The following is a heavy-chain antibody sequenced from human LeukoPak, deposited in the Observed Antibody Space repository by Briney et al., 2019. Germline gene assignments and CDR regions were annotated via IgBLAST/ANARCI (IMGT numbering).Heavy chain of an antibody. V-gene: IGHV3-74*01. CDR3: ARDRAMVRGVIEN. CDR1: GFTFSSYW. CDR2: INSDGSST. Sequence: GGSLRLSCAASGFTFSSYWMHWVRQAPGKGLVWVSRINSDGSSTSYADSAKGRFTISRDNAKNTLYLQMNSLRAEDTAVYYCARDRAMVRGVIENWGQGTLVTVSS. D-gene: IGHD3-10*01. J-gene: IGHJ4*02.